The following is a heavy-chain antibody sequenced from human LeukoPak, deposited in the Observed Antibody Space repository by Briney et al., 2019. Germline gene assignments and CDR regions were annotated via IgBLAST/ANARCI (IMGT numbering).Heavy chain of an antibody. J-gene: IGHJ4*02. CDR3: ARSPLGWYPSFDY. CDR1: GGSISSYY. V-gene: IGHV4-59*08. CDR2: IYYSGST. D-gene: IGHD6-19*01. Sequence: PSETLSLTCTVSGGSISSYYWSWIRQPPGKGLEWIGYIYYSGSTNYNPSLKSRVTISVDTSKNQFSLKLSSVTAADTAVYYCARSPLGWYPSFDYWGQGTLVTVSS.